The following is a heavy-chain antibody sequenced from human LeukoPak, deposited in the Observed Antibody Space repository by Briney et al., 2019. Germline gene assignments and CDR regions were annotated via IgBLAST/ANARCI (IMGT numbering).Heavy chain of an antibody. Sequence: PGGSLRLSCAASGFTFSSYSMNWVRQAPGKGLEWVSSISSSSSYIYYADSVKGRFTISRDNPKNTLYLQMNSLRAGDTAVYYCARVAGIDFDYWGQGTLVTVSS. CDR3: ARVAGIDFDY. CDR1: GFTFSSYS. V-gene: IGHV3-21*01. J-gene: IGHJ4*02. CDR2: ISSSSSYI.